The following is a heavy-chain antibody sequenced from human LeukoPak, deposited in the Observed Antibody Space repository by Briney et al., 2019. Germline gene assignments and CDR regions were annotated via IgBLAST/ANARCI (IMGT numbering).Heavy chain of an antibody. CDR3: ARDEYCGSTSCYSLEGVLDY. CDR1: GFTFTSYA. CDR2: ISYDGNNK. V-gene: IGHV3-30-3*01. D-gene: IGHD2-2*02. J-gene: IGHJ4*02. Sequence: GGCLRLSCAASGFTFTSYAMYWVRQAPGKGLEWVAVISYDGNNKYYADSVKGRFNISRDNSRNTLFLQMNSLRAEDTAMYYCARDEYCGSTSCYSLEGVLDYWGQGTLVTVSS.